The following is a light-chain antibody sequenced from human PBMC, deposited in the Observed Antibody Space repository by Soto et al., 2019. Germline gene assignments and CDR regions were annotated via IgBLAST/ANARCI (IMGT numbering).Light chain of an antibody. Sequence: EIVLPQSQGTLSLSPGERATLSCRASQTISNTFLAWYQQRPGQAPRLLIYGASGRAAGIPDRFSGSGSGTDFTLSISRLEPEDFAVYYCQQYGVSPTFGGGTKVAIK. V-gene: IGKV3-20*01. CDR1: QTISNTF. J-gene: IGKJ4*01. CDR3: QQYGVSPT. CDR2: GAS.